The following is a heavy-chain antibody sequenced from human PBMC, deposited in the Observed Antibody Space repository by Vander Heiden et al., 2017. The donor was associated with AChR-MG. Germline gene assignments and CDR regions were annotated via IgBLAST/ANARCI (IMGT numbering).Heavy chain of an antibody. D-gene: IGHD6-13*01. V-gene: IGHV4-38-2*02. CDR1: GYSISSGYY. Sequence: QVQLQDSGPGLVKPSETLSLTCAVSGYSISSGYYWGWIRKPPGKGMEWIGSIYHSGSTYYNPSLKSRVTISVDTSKNQFSLKLSSVTAADTAVYYCARDNERIAAAGKLRYFDYWGQGTLVTVSS. CDR3: ARDNERIAAAGKLRYFDY. J-gene: IGHJ4*02. CDR2: IYHSGST.